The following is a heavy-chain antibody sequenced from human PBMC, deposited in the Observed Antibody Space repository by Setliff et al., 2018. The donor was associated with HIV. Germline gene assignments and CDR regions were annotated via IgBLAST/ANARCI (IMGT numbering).Heavy chain of an antibody. J-gene: IGHJ3*02. D-gene: IGHD3-3*01. CDR3: ARDRFYNSWSGTSITAPHDAFDI. Sequence: ASVKVSCKASGYTLSKYYMHWVRQAPGQGLEWMGIINPSGGLTKYAQKFQGRVTMTSDTSTNTVYLEVSSLRSEDTAVYFCARDRFYNSWSGTSITAPHDAFDIWGQGTMVTVSS. V-gene: IGHV1-46*03. CDR2: INPSGGLT. CDR1: GYTLSKYY.